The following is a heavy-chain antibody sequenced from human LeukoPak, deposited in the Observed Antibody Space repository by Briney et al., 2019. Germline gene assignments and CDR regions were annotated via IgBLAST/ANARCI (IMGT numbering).Heavy chain of an antibody. J-gene: IGHJ4*02. CDR3: ARNQEIDYYDSSGFYWGVEY. V-gene: IGHV3-48*01. CDR2: ISGGGGTI. CDR1: GFTFSSYS. Sequence: GGSLRLSCAASGFTFSSYSMNWVRQAPGKGLEWVAYISGGGGTIYYADSVKGRFTISRDNAKNSLYLQMDSLRAEDTAVYYCARNQEIDYYDSSGFYWGVEYWGQGTLVTVSS. D-gene: IGHD3-22*01.